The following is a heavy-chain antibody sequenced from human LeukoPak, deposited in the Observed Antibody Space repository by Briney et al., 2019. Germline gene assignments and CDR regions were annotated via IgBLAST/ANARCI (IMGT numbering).Heavy chain of an antibody. CDR3: AREVGPIVLMVYEVPNWFDP. J-gene: IGHJ5*02. CDR1: GYTFTSYG. V-gene: IGHV1-18*01. Sequence: ASVKVSCKASGYTFTSYGISWVRQAPGHGLEWMGWISAYNGNTNYAQKLQGRVTMTTDTSTSTAYMELRSLRSDDTAVYYCAREVGPIVLMVYEVPNWFDPWGQGTLVTVSS. D-gene: IGHD2-8*01. CDR2: ISAYNGNT.